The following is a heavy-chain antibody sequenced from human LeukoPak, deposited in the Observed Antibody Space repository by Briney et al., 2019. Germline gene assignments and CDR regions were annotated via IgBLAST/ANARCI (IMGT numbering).Heavy chain of an antibody. Sequence: PGGSLRLSCAASGFTFSSYSMNWVRQAPGKGLEWVAVISYDGSNKYYADSVKGRFTISRDNSKNTLYLQMNSLRPQDTAVYYCATESAVTISGVVFHYFDPWGQGTLVTVSP. CDR1: GFTFSSYS. CDR2: ISYDGSNK. V-gene: IGHV3-30*03. CDR3: ATESAVTISGVVFHYFDP. D-gene: IGHD3-3*01. J-gene: IGHJ5*02.